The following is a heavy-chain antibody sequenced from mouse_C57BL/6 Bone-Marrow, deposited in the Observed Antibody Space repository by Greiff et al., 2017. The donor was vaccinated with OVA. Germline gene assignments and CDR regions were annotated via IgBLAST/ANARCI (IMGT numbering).Heavy chain of an antibody. Sequence: QVQLKESGAELVRPGASVKLSCKASGYTFTDYYINWVKQRPGQGLEWIARIYPGSGNTYYNEKFKGKATLTAEKSSGTAYMQLSSLTSEDSAVYFCARSSYYYGSSPYYIDYWGQGTTLTVSS. V-gene: IGHV1-76*01. J-gene: IGHJ2*01. CDR1: GYTFTDYY. CDR3: ARSSYYYGSSPYYIDY. CDR2: IYPGSGNT. D-gene: IGHD1-1*01.